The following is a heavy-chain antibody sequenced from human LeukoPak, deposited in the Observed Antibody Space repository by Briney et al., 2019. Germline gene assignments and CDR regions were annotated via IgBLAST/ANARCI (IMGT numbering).Heavy chain of an antibody. CDR1: GCSISSYY. J-gene: IGHJ4*02. CDR2: IYYSGTT. Sequence: SETLSLTCTVSGCSISSYYWSWIRQPPGKGLEWIGYIYYSGTTNYNPSLESRVTISVDTSKNQFSLKLTSVAAADTAVYYCARHFGSGSKKYYFDYWGQGTLVTVSS. V-gene: IGHV4-59*01. D-gene: IGHD3-10*01. CDR3: ARHFGSGSKKYYFDY.